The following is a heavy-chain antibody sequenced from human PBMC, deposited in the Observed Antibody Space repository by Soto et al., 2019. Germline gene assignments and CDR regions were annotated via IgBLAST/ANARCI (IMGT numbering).Heavy chain of an antibody. CDR3: ARDGGYDYGSGNFYNDY. Sequence: LRLSCAASGFTFSRYWMNWVRQAPGKGLEWVANIKQDGSEKYYVDSVKGRFTISRDNAKNSLYLQMNSLRVEDTAVYYCARDGGYDYGSGNFYNDYWGQGTPVTVSS. V-gene: IGHV3-7*01. CDR1: GFTFSRYW. J-gene: IGHJ4*02. D-gene: IGHD3-10*01. CDR2: IKQDGSEK.